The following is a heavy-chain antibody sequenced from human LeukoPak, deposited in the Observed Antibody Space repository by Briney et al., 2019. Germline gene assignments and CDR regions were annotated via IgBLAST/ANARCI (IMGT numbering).Heavy chain of an antibody. CDR3: ARRQRPDIVVVVAATEWYFDL. Sequence: PSETLSLTCTVSGGSISSYYWSWIRQPPGKGLEWIGYNYYSGSTNYNPSLKSRVTISVDTSKNQFSLKLSSVTAADTAVYYCARRQRPDIVVVVAATEWYFDLWGRGTLVTVSS. CDR1: GGSISSYY. V-gene: IGHV4-59*01. D-gene: IGHD2-15*01. J-gene: IGHJ2*01. CDR2: NYYSGST.